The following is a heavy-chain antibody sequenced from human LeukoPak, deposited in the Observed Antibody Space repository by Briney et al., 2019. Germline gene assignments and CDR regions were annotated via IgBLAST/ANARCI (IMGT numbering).Heavy chain of an antibody. CDR2: ISWNSGSI. V-gene: IGHV3-9*01. CDR3: TGTTGY. Sequence: PGGSLRLSCAASGFTFDDYAMHWVRQAPGKGLEWVSGISWNSGSIGYADSVKGRFTISRDNAKNSLYLQMNSLRAEDTALYYCTGTTGYWSQGTLVTVSS. D-gene: IGHD1-7*01. CDR1: GFTFDDYA. J-gene: IGHJ4*02.